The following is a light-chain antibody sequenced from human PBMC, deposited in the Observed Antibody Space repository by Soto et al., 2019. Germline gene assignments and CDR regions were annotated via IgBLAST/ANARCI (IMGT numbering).Light chain of an antibody. CDR2: DAS. CDR3: QQFSSYPLT. Sequence: EFVLTQSPGTLCFSPGERATLSCRASQTVRNNYLAWYQQKPGQAPRLLIYDASSRATGIPDRFSGGGSGTDFTLTISRLEPEDFAVYYCQQFSSYPLTFGGGTKV. J-gene: IGKJ4*01. V-gene: IGKV3-20*01. CDR1: QTVRNNY.